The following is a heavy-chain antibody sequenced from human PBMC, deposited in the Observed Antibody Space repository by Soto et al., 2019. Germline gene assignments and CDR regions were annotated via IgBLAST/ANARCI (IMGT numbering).Heavy chain of an antibody. CDR1: GYTFTDYY. CDR3: ARGALTVANWFDP. V-gene: IGHV1-2*02. Sequence: QVQLVQSGAEVKKPGASVKVSCKASGYTFTDYYMNWVRQAPGQGLEWMGWINPNNGVTNYAQKFQGMVTMTRDTSISTAYMDLSRLRSDDTALYYCARGALTVANWFDPWGQGTQVTVSS. D-gene: IGHD6-19*01. J-gene: IGHJ5*02. CDR2: INPNNGVT.